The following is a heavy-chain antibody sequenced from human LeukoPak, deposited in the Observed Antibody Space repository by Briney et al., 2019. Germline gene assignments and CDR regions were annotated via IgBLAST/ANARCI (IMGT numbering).Heavy chain of an antibody. CDR2: ISSSGSTI. D-gene: IGHD5-18*01. CDR1: GFTFSSYE. Sequence: GGSLRLSCAASGFTFSSYEMNWVRQAPGKGLEWVSYISSSGSTIYYADSVKGRFTISRDNAKNSLYLQMNSLRAEDTAVYYCARGTYGYSYGHAIIFDYWGQGTLVTVSS. CDR3: ARGTYGYSYGHAIIFDY. V-gene: IGHV3-48*03. J-gene: IGHJ4*02.